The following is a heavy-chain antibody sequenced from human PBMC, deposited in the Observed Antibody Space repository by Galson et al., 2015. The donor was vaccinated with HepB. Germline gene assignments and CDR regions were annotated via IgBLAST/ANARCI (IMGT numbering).Heavy chain of an antibody. Sequence: SLRLSCAASGFTFSSYGMHWVRQAPGKGLEWVAVIWYDGSNKYYADSVKGRFTISRDNSKNTLYLQMNSLRAEDTAVYYCALASYYYDSSGYYSYYFDYWGQGTLVTVSS. J-gene: IGHJ4*02. CDR1: GFTFSSYG. D-gene: IGHD3-22*01. V-gene: IGHV3-33*01. CDR2: IWYDGSNK. CDR3: ALASYYYDSSGYYSYYFDY.